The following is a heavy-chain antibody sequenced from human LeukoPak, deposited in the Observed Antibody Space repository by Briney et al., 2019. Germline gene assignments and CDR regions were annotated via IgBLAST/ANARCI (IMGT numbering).Heavy chain of an antibody. V-gene: IGHV4-34*01. CDR1: GGSFSGYY. Sequence: SETLSLTCAVYGGSFSGYYWSWIRQPPGKGLEWIGAIDHSGSTNYNPSLKSRVTISVDTSKDQFSLKLSSVTAADTAVYYCARFTTYATVTTDWFDPWGQGTLVTVSS. D-gene: IGHD4-17*01. CDR3: ARFTTYATVTTDWFDP. J-gene: IGHJ5*02. CDR2: IDHSGST.